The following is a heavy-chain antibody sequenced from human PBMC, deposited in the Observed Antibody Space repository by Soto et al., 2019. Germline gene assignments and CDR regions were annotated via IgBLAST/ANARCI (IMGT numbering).Heavy chain of an antibody. CDR1: GFTFSSYA. D-gene: IGHD4-17*01. Sequence: EVQLLESGGGLVSPGGSLRLSCAASGFTFSSYAMSWVRQAPGKGLEWVSASSGNGGGTYYADSVKGCFTISRDNSKNMQLLQMNRLRAEDTAVYYCAKDLRDVSTVTRADSWGLGNRVTVSS. J-gene: IGHJ4*02. CDR2: SSGNGGGT. CDR3: AKDLRDVSTVTRADS. V-gene: IGHV3-23*01.